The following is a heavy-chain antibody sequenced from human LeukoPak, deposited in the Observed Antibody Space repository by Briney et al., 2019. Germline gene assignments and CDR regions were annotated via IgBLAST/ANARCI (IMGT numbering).Heavy chain of an antibody. V-gene: IGHV3-30*01. CDR2: ISYDGSNK. CDR3: ARVRRIQLWPPDY. J-gene: IGHJ4*02. Sequence: GRSLRLSCAASGFTFSSYAMHWVRQAPGKGLEWVAVISYDGSNKYYAGSVKGRFTISRDNSKNTLYLQMNSLRAEDTAVYYCARVRRIQLWPPDYWGQGTLVTVSS. D-gene: IGHD5-18*01. CDR1: GFTFSSYA.